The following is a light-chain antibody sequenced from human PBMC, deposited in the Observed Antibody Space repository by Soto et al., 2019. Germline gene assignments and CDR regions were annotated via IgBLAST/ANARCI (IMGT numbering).Light chain of an antibody. V-gene: IGKV3-15*01. CDR1: HSVSTN. CDR3: QHYSNWPPIT. CDR2: GAS. J-gene: IGKJ5*01. Sequence: EVIMTQSPASLSVSPGESATLSCRASHSVSTNLAWYQQKPGQAPRLLIYGASTRVTGIPARFSGSGSGTEFSLTISSLQSGDFAVYYCQHYSNWPPITFGQGTRLEIK.